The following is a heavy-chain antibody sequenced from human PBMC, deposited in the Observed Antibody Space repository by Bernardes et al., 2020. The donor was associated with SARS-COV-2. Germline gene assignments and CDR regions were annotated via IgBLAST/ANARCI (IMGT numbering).Heavy chain of an antibody. V-gene: IGHV4-59*08. CDR1: GGSISSYY. CDR2: IHYSGST. J-gene: IGHJ3*02. Sequence: DTLSLACTVSGGSISSYYWSWIRQPPWKGLEWIGYIHYSGSTNYNPSLKSRVTISVDTSKNQFSLKLSSVTAADTAGYYCARRPGIAVAGTGVTFDIWGQGTMVTVSS. D-gene: IGHD6-19*01. CDR3: ARRPGIAVAGTGVTFDI.